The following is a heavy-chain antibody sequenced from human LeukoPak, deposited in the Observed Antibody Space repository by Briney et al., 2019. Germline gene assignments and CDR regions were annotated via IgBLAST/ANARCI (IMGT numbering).Heavy chain of an antibody. V-gene: IGHV4-39*01. Sequence: NPSETLSLTCTVSGGSISSSSYYWGWIRQPPGKGLEWIGSIYYSGSTYYNPSLKSRVTISVDTSKNQFSLKLSSVTAADTAVYYCARAYSSSFPYFDYWGQGTLVTVSS. J-gene: IGHJ4*02. CDR1: GGSISSSSYY. CDR3: ARAYSSSFPYFDY. CDR2: IYYSGST. D-gene: IGHD6-6*01.